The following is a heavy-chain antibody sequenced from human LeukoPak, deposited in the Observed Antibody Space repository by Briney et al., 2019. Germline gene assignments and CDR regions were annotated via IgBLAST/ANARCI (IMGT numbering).Heavy chain of an antibody. V-gene: IGHV3-30*02. Sequence: GGSLRLSCAASGFTFSSYGMHWVRQAPGKGLEWVAFIRCDGSNKYYADSVKGRFTISRDNSKNTLYLQMNSLRAEDTAVYYCAKGRYSSGPCCFDYWGQGTLVTVSS. J-gene: IGHJ4*02. D-gene: IGHD6-19*01. CDR1: GFTFSSYG. CDR3: AKGRYSSGPCCFDY. CDR2: IRCDGSNK.